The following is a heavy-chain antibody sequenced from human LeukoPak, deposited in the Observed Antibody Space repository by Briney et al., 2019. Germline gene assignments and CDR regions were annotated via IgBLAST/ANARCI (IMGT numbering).Heavy chain of an antibody. J-gene: IGHJ4*02. CDR2: ISSSSSTI. Sequence: GGSLRLSCAASGFTISTYSMNWVRQAPGKGLEWVSYISSSSSTIYYADSVKGRFTISRDNAKNSLDLQMNSLRAEDTAVYYCARGWIGPLVRLQLFDYWGQGTLVTVSS. D-gene: IGHD1-1*01. CDR3: ARGWIGPLVRLQLFDY. CDR1: GFTISTYS. V-gene: IGHV3-48*01.